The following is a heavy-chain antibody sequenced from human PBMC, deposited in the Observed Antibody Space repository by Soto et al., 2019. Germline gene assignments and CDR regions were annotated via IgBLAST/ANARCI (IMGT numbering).Heavy chain of an antibody. CDR3: ARGPSPLEPSIYSSTRYYYGMDV. V-gene: IGHV1-2*04. D-gene: IGHD6-13*01. J-gene: IGHJ6*02. CDR1: GYTFTGYY. Sequence: ASVKVSCKASGYTFTGYYMYWVRQAPGQGLEWMGWINPNSGGTNYAQKFQGWVTMTRDTSISTAYMELSRLRSDDTAVYYCARGPSPLEPSIYSSTRYYYGMDVWGQGTTVTVSS. CDR2: INPNSGGT.